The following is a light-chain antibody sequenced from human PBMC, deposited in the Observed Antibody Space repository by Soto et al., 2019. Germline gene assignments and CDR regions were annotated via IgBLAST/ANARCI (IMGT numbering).Light chain of an antibody. CDR3: SSYTSSSTVL. J-gene: IGLJ2*01. V-gene: IGLV2-14*01. Sequence: QSALTQPASVSGSPGQSITISCTGTSSDVGGYNYVSWYQQHPGKAPKLMIYEVSNRPSGVSNRFSGSKSGNTASLTISGLQAEDEADYYCSSYTSSSTVLFGGGTKLPV. CDR2: EVS. CDR1: SSDVGGYNY.